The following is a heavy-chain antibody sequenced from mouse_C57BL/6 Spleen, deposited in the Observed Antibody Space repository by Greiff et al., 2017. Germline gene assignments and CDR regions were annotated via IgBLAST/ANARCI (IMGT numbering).Heavy chain of an antibody. CDR1: GYTFTDYY. D-gene: IGHD2-14*01. J-gene: IGHJ4*01. CDR3: ARGGIGGYAMDY. CDR2: IYPGSGNT. V-gene: IGHV1-84*01. Sequence: VQLQQSGPELVKPGASVKISCKASGYTFTDYYINWVKQRPGPGLEWIGWIYPGSGNTKYNEKFKGKATVTVDTSSSTAYMQLSSRTSEDSAVYFCARGGIGGYAMDYWGQGTSVTVSS.